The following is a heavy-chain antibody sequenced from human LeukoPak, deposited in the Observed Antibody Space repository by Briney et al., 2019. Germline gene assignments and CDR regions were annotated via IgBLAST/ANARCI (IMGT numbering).Heavy chain of an antibody. CDR3: AKDYNFRDYYDSSGYLNWFDS. D-gene: IGHD3-22*01. Sequence: GGSLRLSCAASGFTFSDYYMSWIRQAPGKGLEWVSYISSSGSTIYYADSVKGRFTISRDNAKNSLYLQMNSLRSEDTAVYYCAKDYNFRDYYDSSGYLNWFDSWGQGTLVTVSS. V-gene: IGHV3-11*01. CDR1: GFTFSDYY. J-gene: IGHJ5*01. CDR2: ISSSGSTI.